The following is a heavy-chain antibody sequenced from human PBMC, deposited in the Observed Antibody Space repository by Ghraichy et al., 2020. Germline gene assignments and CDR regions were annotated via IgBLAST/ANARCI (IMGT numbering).Heavy chain of an antibody. D-gene: IGHD3-10*01. V-gene: IGHV4-30-4*01. Sequence: SETLSLTCTVSGGSISSGDYYWSWIRQPPGKGLEWIGYIYYSGSTYYNPSLKSRVTISVDTSKNQFSLKLSSVTAADTAVYYCARGHYGSGSYFGPDYFDYWGQGTLVTVSS. J-gene: IGHJ4*02. CDR1: GGSISSGDYY. CDR2: IYYSGST. CDR3: ARGHYGSGSYFGPDYFDY.